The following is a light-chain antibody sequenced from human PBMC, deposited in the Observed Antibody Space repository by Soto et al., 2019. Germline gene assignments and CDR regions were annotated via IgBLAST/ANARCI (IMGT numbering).Light chain of an antibody. Sequence: DIQMTQSPSSLSASVGDTVTITCRASQSISSHLNWYQQEPGKAPKLLIHKASSLQSGVPSRFSGSGSGTDFTLTISSLHPDDFATYYCQQYNSYSPTFGQGTKVDIK. J-gene: IGKJ1*01. CDR2: KAS. V-gene: IGKV1-5*03. CDR3: QQYNSYSPT. CDR1: QSISSH.